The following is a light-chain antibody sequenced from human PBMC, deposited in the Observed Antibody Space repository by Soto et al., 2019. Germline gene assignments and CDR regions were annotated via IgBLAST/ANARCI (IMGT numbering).Light chain of an antibody. V-gene: IGKV3-20*01. J-gene: IGKJ4*01. Sequence: DIVLTQSPGTLSLPPGERAILSCSASQSVSSSHLAWYQQKPGQAPRLLIYGASSRATGIPDRFSGSGSGTDFTLTISRLEPEDFAVYYCQQYGTSPPALTFGGGTKVDI. CDR2: GAS. CDR1: QSVSSSH. CDR3: QQYGTSPPALT.